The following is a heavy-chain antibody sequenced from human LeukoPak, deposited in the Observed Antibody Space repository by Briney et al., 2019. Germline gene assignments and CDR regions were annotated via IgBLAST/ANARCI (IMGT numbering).Heavy chain of an antibody. Sequence: SETLSLTCAVSGGSISSGGYSWSWIRQTPGKGLEWIAYIHDSGSTYYNPSLKSRVSISIDTSKNQFSLKLNSVTAADTAVYYCARVVAAAGNNWFDPWGQGTLVTVSP. CDR1: GGSISSGGYS. J-gene: IGHJ5*02. CDR2: IHDSGST. CDR3: ARVVAAAGNNWFDP. V-gene: IGHV4-30-4*07. D-gene: IGHD6-13*01.